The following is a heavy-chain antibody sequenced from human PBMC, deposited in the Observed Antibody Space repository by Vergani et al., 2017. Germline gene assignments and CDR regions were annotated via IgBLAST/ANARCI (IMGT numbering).Heavy chain of an antibody. CDR3: AKYLRDSTDGFPDS. CDR1: GFTFSNFG. Sequence: QVQLVESAGGVVQPGGSLRLSCAASGFTFSNFGMHWIRQAPGKGLEWVAYIGKDGINTRYTDAVKGRFTVSRDNSKDILYLQMNSLRSEDTALYYCAKYLRDSTDGFPDSWGQGTLVIVSS. CDR2: IGKDGINT. V-gene: IGHV3-30*02. J-gene: IGHJ4*02. D-gene: IGHD2-21*02.